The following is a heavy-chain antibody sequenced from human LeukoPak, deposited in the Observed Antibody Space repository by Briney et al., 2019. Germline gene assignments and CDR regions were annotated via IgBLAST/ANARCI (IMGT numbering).Heavy chain of an antibody. V-gene: IGHV4-59*01. CDR2: IYYGGTT. J-gene: IGHJ4*02. CDR1: GGSISSYY. CDR3: AKTADYHGSTAYYYPWRD. Sequence: SETLSLTCTVSGGSISSYYWSWIRQPPGKGLEWIGYIYYGGTTNYNPSLKSRVTISVDTSQNQFSLKLSSVTAADTAVYYCAKTADYHGSTAYYYPWRDWGQGTLVTVSS. D-gene: IGHD3-22*01.